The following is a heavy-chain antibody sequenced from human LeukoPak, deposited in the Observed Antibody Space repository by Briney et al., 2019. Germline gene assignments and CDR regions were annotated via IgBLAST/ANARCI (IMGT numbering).Heavy chain of an antibody. V-gene: IGHV1-2*02. CDR2: INPNSGGT. D-gene: IGHD3-10*01. Sequence: ASVKVSCKASGYTFTGYYMHWVGQAPGQGREWMGWINPNSGGTNYAQKFQGRVTMTRDTSISTAYMELSRLRSDDTAVYYCARDRYYGSGSYISGAFDIWGQGTMVTVSS. CDR1: GYTFTGYY. J-gene: IGHJ3*02. CDR3: ARDRYYGSGSYISGAFDI.